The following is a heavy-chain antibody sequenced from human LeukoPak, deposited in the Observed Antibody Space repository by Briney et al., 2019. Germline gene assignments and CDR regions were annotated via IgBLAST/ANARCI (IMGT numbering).Heavy chain of an antibody. V-gene: IGHV3-48*01. CDR2: ISSSSSTI. Sequence: GGSLRLSCAASGFIFSNYGMSWVRQAQGKGLEWVSYISSSSSTIYYADSVKGRFTISRDNAKNSLYLQMNSLRAEDTAVYYCARSIPAAKAFDIWGQGTMDTVSS. J-gene: IGHJ3*02. CDR1: GFIFSNYG. D-gene: IGHD2-2*01. CDR3: ARSIPAAKAFDI.